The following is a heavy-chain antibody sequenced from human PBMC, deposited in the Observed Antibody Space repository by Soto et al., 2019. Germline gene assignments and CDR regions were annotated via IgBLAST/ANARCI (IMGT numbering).Heavy chain of an antibody. CDR3: ARVLVFYGGFDP. J-gene: IGHJ5*02. CDR2: ISSSGSTI. D-gene: IGHD2-21*02. CDR1: GGSFSGYY. Sequence: LSLTCAVHGGSFSGYYWDWIRQAPGKGLEWVSYISSSGSTIYYADSVKGRFTISRDNAKNSLYLQMNSLRAEDTAVYYCARVLVFYGGFDPWGQGTLVTVSS. V-gene: IGHV3-11*01.